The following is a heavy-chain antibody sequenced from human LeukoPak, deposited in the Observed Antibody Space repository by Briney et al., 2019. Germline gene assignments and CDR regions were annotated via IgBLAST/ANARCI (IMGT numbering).Heavy chain of an antibody. D-gene: IGHD2-2*01. CDR2: ISSSSSYT. CDR3: ARVEGDCSSTSCYLFDY. J-gene: IGHJ4*02. CDR1: GFTFSDYY. Sequence: GGSLRLSCAASGFTFSDYYMCWIRQAPGKGLEWVSYISSSSSYTNYADSVKGRLTISRDNAKNSLYLQMNSLRAEDTAVYYCARVEGDCSSTSCYLFDYWGQGTLVTVSS. V-gene: IGHV3-11*06.